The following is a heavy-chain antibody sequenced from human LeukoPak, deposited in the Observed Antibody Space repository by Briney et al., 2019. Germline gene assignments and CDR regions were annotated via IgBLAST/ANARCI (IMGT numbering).Heavy chain of an antibody. D-gene: IGHD6-13*01. J-gene: IGHJ4*02. V-gene: IGHV3-30*04. CDR2: ISYDGSNK. CDR1: GFTFSSYA. Sequence: PGGSLRLSCAASGFTFSSYAMHWVRQAPGKGLEWVAVISYDGSNKYYADSVKGRFTISRDNSKNTLYLQMNSLRAEDTAVYYCAAAVSVYWGQGTLVTVSS. CDR3: AAAVSVY.